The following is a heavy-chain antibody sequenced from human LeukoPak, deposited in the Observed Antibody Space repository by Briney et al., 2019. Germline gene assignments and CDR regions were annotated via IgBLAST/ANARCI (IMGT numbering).Heavy chain of an antibody. J-gene: IGHJ4*02. CDR1: GFTFSSYS. CDR3: ARVSGWYSFDY. V-gene: IGHV3-48*01. Sequence: GGSLRLSCAASGFTFSSYSMNWVRQAPGKGLEWVSYISSSSSTIYYADSVKGRFTISRDNAKNSLYLQMNSLRAEDTAVYYCARVSGWYSFDYWGQGTLVTVSS. CDR2: ISSSSSTI. D-gene: IGHD6-19*01.